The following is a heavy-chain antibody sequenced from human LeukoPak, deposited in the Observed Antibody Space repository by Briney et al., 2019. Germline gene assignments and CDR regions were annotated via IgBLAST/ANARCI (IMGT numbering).Heavy chain of an antibody. J-gene: IGHJ5*02. V-gene: IGHV1-46*01. CDR2: INPSGGST. D-gene: IGHD1-26*01. Sequence: GASVTVSCKASGYTFTSYYMHWVRQAPGQGLEWMGIINPSGGSTSYAQKFQGRVTMTRDMSTSTVYMELSSLRSEDTAVYYCASGSYRFKNWFDPWGQGTLVTVSS. CDR3: ASGSYRFKNWFDP. CDR1: GYTFTSYY.